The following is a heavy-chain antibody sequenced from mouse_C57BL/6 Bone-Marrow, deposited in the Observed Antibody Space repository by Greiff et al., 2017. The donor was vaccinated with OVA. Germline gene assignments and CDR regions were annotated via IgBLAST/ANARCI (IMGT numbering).Heavy chain of an antibody. J-gene: IGHJ3*01. Sequence: QVQLQQSGAELARPGASVKMSCKASGSTFTSYTMHWVKPRPGQGLEWIGYINPSSGYTKYNQKFKDKATLTADKSSSTAYMQLSSLTSEDSAVYYCARGHYYGSSVFAYWGQGTLVTVSA. CDR3: ARGHYYGSSVFAY. CDR2: INPSSGYT. V-gene: IGHV1-4*01. D-gene: IGHD1-1*01. CDR1: GSTFTSYT.